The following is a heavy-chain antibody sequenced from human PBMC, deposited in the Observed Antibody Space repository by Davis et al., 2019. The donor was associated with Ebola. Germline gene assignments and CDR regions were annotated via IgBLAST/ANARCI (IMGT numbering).Heavy chain of an antibody. Sequence: ESLKISCTVSGGSISSYYWSWIRQPPGKGLEWIGYIYYSGSTNYNPSLKSRVTISVDTSKNQFSLKLSSVTAADTAVYYCARSILSSGYDYWGQGTLVTVSS. J-gene: IGHJ4*02. V-gene: IGHV4-59*01. CDR2: IYYSGST. D-gene: IGHD3-22*01. CDR3: ARSILSSGYDY. CDR1: GGSISSYY.